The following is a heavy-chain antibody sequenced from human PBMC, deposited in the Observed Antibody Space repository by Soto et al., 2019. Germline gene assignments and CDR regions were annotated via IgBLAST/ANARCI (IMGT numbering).Heavy chain of an antibody. CDR2: IYYSGST. J-gene: IGHJ6*02. Sequence: SETLSLTCTVSGGSISSGGYSWTWIRQHPGKGLEWIGYIYYSGSTYYKPSLKSRVTISVDTSKNQFSLKLSSVTAADTAVYYCARDYGMDVWGQGTTVTVSS. CDR1: GGSISSGGYS. CDR3: ARDYGMDV. V-gene: IGHV4-31*03.